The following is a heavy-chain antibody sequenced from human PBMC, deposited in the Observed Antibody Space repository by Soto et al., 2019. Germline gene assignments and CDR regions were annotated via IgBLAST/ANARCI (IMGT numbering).Heavy chain of an antibody. CDR2: ISGSGGST. Sequence: GGSLRLSCAASGFTFSSYAMSWVRQAPGKGLEWVSAISGSGGSTYYADSVKGRFTISRDNSKNTLYLQMNSLRAEDTAVYCCAKDDNVGITMIVVVSLFDYWGQGTLVTVSS. J-gene: IGHJ4*02. V-gene: IGHV3-23*01. D-gene: IGHD3-22*01. CDR3: AKDDNVGITMIVVVSLFDY. CDR1: GFTFSSYA.